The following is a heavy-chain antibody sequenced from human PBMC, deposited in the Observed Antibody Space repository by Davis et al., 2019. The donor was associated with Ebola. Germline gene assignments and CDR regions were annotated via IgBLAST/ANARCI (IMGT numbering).Heavy chain of an antibody. J-gene: IGHJ4*02. CDR1: GFTFSTFA. CDR3: ARGRGGSSTFIFDY. D-gene: IGHD2-15*01. CDR2: INHNGDTS. V-gene: IGHV3-23*01. Sequence: GESLKISCAASGFTFSTFAMNWVRQAPGKGLEWVSLINHNGDTSYYVDSVKGRFTISRDESKNTVYLQMNNLRSEDTATYYCARGRGGSSTFIFDYWGQGTLVTVSS.